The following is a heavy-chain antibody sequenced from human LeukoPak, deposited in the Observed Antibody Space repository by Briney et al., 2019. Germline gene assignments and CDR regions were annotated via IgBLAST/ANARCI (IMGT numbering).Heavy chain of an antibody. J-gene: IGHJ6*03. CDR1: GYSISSSNW. CDR3: ARMTPCSSTSRHWDYYYMDV. Sequence: SDTLSLTCAVSGYSISSSNWWGWIRQPPGKGLEWIGYIYYSGSTNYNPSLKSRVTMSVDTSKNQFSLKLSSVTALDTAVYYCARMTPCSSTSRHWDYYYMDVWGKGTTVTVSS. D-gene: IGHD2-2*01. V-gene: IGHV4-28*06. CDR2: IYYSGST.